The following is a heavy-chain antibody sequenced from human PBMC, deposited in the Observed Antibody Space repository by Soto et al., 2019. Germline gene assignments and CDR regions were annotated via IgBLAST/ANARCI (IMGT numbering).Heavy chain of an antibody. Sequence: PGESLKISCKGSGYSFTSYWIGWARQMPGKGLEWMGIIYPGDSNTRYSPSFQGQVTISADKSISTAYLQWSSLKASDTAMYYCARHAYDFWSGHPNPRYYYGMDVWGQGTTVTVSS. CDR3: ARHAYDFWSGHPNPRYYYGMDV. CDR1: GYSFTSYW. J-gene: IGHJ6*02. D-gene: IGHD3-3*01. V-gene: IGHV5-51*01. CDR2: IYPGDSNT.